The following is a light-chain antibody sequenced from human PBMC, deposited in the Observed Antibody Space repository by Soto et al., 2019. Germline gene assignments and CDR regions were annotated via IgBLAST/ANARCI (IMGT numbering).Light chain of an antibody. V-gene: IGLV2-14*01. CDR2: EVS. Sequence: QSALTQPASVSGSPGQSITISCSGSNSDVGGYNYVSWYQQHPGKAPKLLIYEVSDRPSGVSNRFSGSKSGSTASLTISGLQAEDEADYYCSSYTSSSSLLFGGGTKVTVL. CDR1: NSDVGGYNY. J-gene: IGLJ2*01. CDR3: SSYTSSSSLL.